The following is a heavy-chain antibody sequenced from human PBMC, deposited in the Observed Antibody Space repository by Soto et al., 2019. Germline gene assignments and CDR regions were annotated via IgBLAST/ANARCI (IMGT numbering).Heavy chain of an antibody. J-gene: IGHJ4*02. Sequence: SETLSLTCAVSGGSFTSNNWWTWVRQPPGLGLEWIGEIYRTGSTNYNPSLKSRVTISLDKSENQFSLKVTSLTAADTAVYYCASRDPGTSVDYWGQGTLVTVS. CDR3: ASRDPGTSVDY. V-gene: IGHV4-4*02. CDR2: IYRTGST. CDR1: GGSFTSNNW. D-gene: IGHD1-7*01.